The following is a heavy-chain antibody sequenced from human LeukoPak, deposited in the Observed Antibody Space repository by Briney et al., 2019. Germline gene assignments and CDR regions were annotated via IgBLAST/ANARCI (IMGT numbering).Heavy chain of an antibody. D-gene: IGHD5-18*01. CDR3: ARVPARYSYGDGVWFDY. V-gene: IGHV3-48*01. CDR1: GFTFNSYS. Sequence: PGGSLRLSCAASGFTFNSYSMNWVRQAPGKGLEWVSYISSTSSTIYYTESVKGRFTISRDNAKNSLYLQMNSLRAEDTAVYYCARVPARYSYGDGVWFDYWGQGTLVTVSS. CDR2: ISSTSSTI. J-gene: IGHJ4*02.